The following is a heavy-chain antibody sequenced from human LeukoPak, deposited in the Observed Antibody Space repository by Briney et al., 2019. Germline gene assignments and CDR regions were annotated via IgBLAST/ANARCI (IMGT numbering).Heavy chain of an antibody. CDR1: GGSFSNYY. J-gene: IGHJ4*02. CDR2: IYYSGTT. V-gene: IGHV4-59*01. Sequence: SETLSLTCSVSGGSFSNYYWSWIRQPPGKGLEWVGFIYYSGTTDYNPSLRSRVTISVDTSKKQFSLKLSSVTAADTAVYYCARGVVLTGYPLDFWGRGTLVAVSS. CDR3: ARGVVLTGYPLDF. D-gene: IGHD3-9*01.